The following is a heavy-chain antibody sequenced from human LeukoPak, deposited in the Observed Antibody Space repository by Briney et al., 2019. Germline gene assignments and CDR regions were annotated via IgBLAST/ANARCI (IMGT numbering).Heavy chain of an antibody. CDR3: ARHECGGSCYPEDY. V-gene: IGHV4-59*08. Sequence: SETLSLTCTVSGGSISNYNWSWIRQSPGKGLEWIGYIYYTGNTNYNPSLESRVIISVDTSKNQFSLKLSSVTAADTAVYYCARHECGGSCYPEDYWGQGTLVTVSS. J-gene: IGHJ4*02. CDR2: IYYTGNT. CDR1: GGSISNYN. D-gene: IGHD2-15*01.